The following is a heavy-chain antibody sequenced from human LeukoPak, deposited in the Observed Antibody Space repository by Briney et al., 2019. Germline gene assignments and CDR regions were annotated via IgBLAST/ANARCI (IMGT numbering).Heavy chain of an antibody. D-gene: IGHD3-9*01. CDR3: ARAHYDIYGMDV. V-gene: IGHV1-46*01. CDR2: INPSGGST. CDR1: GYTFTNYY. J-gene: IGHJ6*02. Sequence: GASVKVSCKASGYTFTNYYIHWVRQAPGQGLEWMGIINPSGGSTSYAQKFQGRVTMTRDTSTSTVYMELSSLRSEDTAVYYCARAHYDIYGMDVWGQGTTVTVSS.